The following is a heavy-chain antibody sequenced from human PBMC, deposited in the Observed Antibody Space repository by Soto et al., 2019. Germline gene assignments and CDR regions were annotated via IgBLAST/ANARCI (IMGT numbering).Heavy chain of an antibody. V-gene: IGHV3-43D*03. Sequence: GGSLRLSCAASGFTFDDYAMHWVRQAPGKGLEWVSLISWDGGSTYYADSVKGRFTISRDNSKNSLYLQMNSLRAEDTALYYCAKDREAAAGTYFQHWGQGTLVTVSS. CDR2: ISWDGGST. D-gene: IGHD6-13*01. CDR1: GFTFDDYA. J-gene: IGHJ1*01. CDR3: AKDREAAAGTYFQH.